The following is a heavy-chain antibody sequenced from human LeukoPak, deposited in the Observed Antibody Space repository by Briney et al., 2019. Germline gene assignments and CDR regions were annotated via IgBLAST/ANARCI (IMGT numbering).Heavy chain of an antibody. D-gene: IGHD6-13*01. V-gene: IGHV4-31*11. CDR2: IYYSGST. J-gene: IGHJ4*02. CDR1: GGSISSGGYS. CDR3: ARYYSSSWYEFDY. Sequence: SETLSLTCAVSGGSISSGGYSWSWIRQPPGKGLEWIGYIYYSGSTYYNPSLKSRVTISVDTSKNQFSLKLSSVTAADTAVYYCARYYSSSWYEFDYWGQGTLVTVSS.